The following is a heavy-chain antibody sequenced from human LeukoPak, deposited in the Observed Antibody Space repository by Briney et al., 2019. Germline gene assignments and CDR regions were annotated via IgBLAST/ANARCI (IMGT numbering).Heavy chain of an antibody. Sequence: PGGSLRLSCAASGFTVSSNYMSWVRQAPGKGLEWVSVIYSGGSTYYADSVKGRFTISRDNSKNTLYLQMNSLRAEDTAVYYCVYSSSWYGEDYYGMDVWGQGTTVTVSS. CDR3: VYSSSWYGEDYYGMDV. CDR2: IYSGGST. D-gene: IGHD6-13*01. J-gene: IGHJ6*02. CDR1: GFTVSSNY. V-gene: IGHV3-53*01.